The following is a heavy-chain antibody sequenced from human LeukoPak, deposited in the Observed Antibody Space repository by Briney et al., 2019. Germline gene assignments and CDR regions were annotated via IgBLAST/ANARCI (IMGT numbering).Heavy chain of an antibody. CDR1: GFTFSSYA. CDR3: ARILHYYDSSGYFDY. J-gene: IGHJ4*02. V-gene: IGHV3-30*01. D-gene: IGHD3-22*01. Sequence: GGSLRLSCAASGFTFSSYAMHWVRQAPGKGLEWVAVISDDGSNKYYADSVKGRFTISRDNSKNTLYLQMNSLRAEDTAVYYCARILHYYDSSGYFDYWGQGTLVTVSS. CDR2: ISDDGSNK.